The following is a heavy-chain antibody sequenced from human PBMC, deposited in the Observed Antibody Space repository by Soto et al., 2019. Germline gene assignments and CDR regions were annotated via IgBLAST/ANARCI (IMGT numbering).Heavy chain of an antibody. V-gene: IGHV3-23*01. J-gene: IGHJ5*02. CDR3: ANCAVLMTTSGGSCNGFDP. CDR1: GFSFSSLA. D-gene: IGHD3-10*01. Sequence: EVQLLESGGTLVQPGESLRLSCEVSGFSFSSLAMNWVRQAPGEGLEWVSSIRGTATSYAASVKGRCTISKDNSKNTVNMQMNDLRGEDTAAYYCANCAVLMTTSGGSCNGFDPWGQGTLVIVSS. CDR2: IRGTAT.